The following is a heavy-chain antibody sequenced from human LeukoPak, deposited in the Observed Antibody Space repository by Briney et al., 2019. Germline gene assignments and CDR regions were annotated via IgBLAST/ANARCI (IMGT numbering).Heavy chain of an antibody. J-gene: IGHJ4*02. CDR1: GFTFSSYA. CDR3: ARGFCSGGSCYYPSLDY. Sequence: GGSLRLSCAASGFTFSSYAMSWVRQAPGKGLEWVAVISYDGSNKYYADSVKGRFTISRDNSKNTLYLQMNSLRAEDTAVYYCARGFCSGGSCYYPSLDYWGQGTLVTVSS. CDR2: ISYDGSNK. V-gene: IGHV3-30*01. D-gene: IGHD2-15*01.